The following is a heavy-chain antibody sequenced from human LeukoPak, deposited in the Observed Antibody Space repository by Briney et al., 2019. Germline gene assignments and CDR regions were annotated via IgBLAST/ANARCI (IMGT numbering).Heavy chain of an antibody. D-gene: IGHD4-23*01. J-gene: IGHJ4*02. V-gene: IGHV3-48*03. CDR1: GFTFSNYE. CDR2: ISNSGSTI. Sequence: PGGSLRVSCAASGFTFSNYEMNWVRQTPGKGLEWVSYISNSGSTIYYAESVKGRFTISRDNAKNSLYLQMNSLRAEDTAVYYCAGTVAFDYWGQGTLVTVSS. CDR3: AGTVAFDY.